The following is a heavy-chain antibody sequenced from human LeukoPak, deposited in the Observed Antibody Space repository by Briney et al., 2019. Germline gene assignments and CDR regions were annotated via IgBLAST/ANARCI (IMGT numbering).Heavy chain of an antibody. CDR3: ARVKSYSSSWYYFDY. CDR1: GGSFSGYY. V-gene: IGHV4-59*10. CDR2: IYTSGST. D-gene: IGHD6-13*01. Sequence: SETLSLTCAVYGGSFSGYYWSWIRQPPGKGLEWIGRIYTSGSTNYNPSLKSRVTMSVDTSKSQFSLKLSSVTAADTAVYYCARVKSYSSSWYYFDYWGQGTLVTVSS. J-gene: IGHJ4*02.